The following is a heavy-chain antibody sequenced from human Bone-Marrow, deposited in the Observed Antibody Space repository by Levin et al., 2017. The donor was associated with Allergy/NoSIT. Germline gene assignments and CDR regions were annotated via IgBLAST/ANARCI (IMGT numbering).Heavy chain of an antibody. D-gene: IGHD2-8*01. CDR1: GDSVSSNNAA. CDR3: GRMVYARNGMDV. CDR2: TYYKSRWYN. J-gene: IGHJ6*02. V-gene: IGHV6-1*01. Sequence: SQTLSLTCAISGDSVSSNNAAWNWIRQSPSRGLEWLGRTYYKSRWYNDYAESVKSRITINPDTSKNQFSLQLNSVTPEDTAVYYCGRMVYARNGMDVWGQGTTVTVSS.